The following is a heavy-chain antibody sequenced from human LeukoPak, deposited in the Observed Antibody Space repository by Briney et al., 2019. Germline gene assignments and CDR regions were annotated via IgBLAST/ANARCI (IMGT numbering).Heavy chain of an antibody. Sequence: ASVKVSCKASGYTFTSYGISWVRQAPGQGLEWMGWISAYNGNTNYAQKLQGRVTMTTDTSTSTAYMELRSLRSDDTAVYYCARGTVTMGGLLDAFDIWGQGTMVTVSS. V-gene: IGHV1-18*01. CDR3: ARGTVTMGGLLDAFDI. CDR1: GYTFTSYG. CDR2: ISAYNGNT. D-gene: IGHD4-17*01. J-gene: IGHJ3*02.